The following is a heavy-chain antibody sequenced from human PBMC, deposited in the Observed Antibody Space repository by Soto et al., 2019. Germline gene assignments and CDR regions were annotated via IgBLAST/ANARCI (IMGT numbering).Heavy chain of an antibody. CDR1: GYSVSSNSAA. J-gene: IGHJ4*02. CDR2: TYYSSKWYN. CDR3: ARDRLGDGYNDY. Sequence: QTLSLTCAISGYSVSSNSAAWSLIRQSPSRGLEWLGRTYYSSKWYNNYAVSVKSRITINPDTSKNQFSLQLNSVTPGDTAVYYCARDRLGDGYNDYWGQGTLVTVSS. V-gene: IGHV6-1*01. D-gene: IGHD5-12*01.